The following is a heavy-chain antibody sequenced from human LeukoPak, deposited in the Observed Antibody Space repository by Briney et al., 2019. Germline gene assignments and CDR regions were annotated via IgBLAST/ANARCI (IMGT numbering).Heavy chain of an antibody. D-gene: IGHD3-10*01. J-gene: IGHJ4*02. V-gene: IGHV4-39*07. CDR2: INHSGST. Sequence: SGTLSLTCTVSGGSISSSSYYWSWIRQPPGKGLEWIGEINHSGSTNYNPSLKSRVTISVDTSKNQFSLKLSSVTAADTAVYYCARRLLWFGEYRVWGQGTLVTVSS. CDR3: ARRLLWFGEYRV. CDR1: GGSISSSSYY.